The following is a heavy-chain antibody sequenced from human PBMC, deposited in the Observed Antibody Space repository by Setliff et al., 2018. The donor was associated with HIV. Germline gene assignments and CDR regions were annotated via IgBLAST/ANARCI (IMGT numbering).Heavy chain of an antibody. CDR2: ILPFFDTA. J-gene: IGHJ4*02. V-gene: IGHV1-69*13. CDR1: GGTFTRNC. CDR3: ARIPNHSSGFDY. D-gene: IGHD3-22*01. Sequence: SVKVSCKVSGGTFTRNCISWVRQAPGQGLEWMGGILPFFDTANYAPKFQGRVTINADESTTTAYMELSSLRSEDTAVYYCARIPNHSSGFDYWGQGTPVTVSS.